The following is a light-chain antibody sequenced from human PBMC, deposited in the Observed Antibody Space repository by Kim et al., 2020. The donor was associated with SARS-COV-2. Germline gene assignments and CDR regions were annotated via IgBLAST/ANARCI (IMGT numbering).Light chain of an antibody. CDR1: RGHSSNA. CDR3: QTWGSGSVV. J-gene: IGLJ2*01. CDR2: VKGDGSH. V-gene: IGLV4-69*02. Sequence: QPVLTQSPSASASLGASVKLTCNLSRGHSSNAIAWYQQQPQKGPRCLMKVKGDGSHNKGDGIPDRFSGSSSGTERYLTISSLQSEDEADYYCQTWGSGSVVFGGGTQLTVL.